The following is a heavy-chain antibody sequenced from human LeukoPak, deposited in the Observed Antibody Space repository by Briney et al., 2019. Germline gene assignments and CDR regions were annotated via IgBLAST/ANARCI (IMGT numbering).Heavy chain of an antibody. CDR2: ISTYNGYT. J-gene: IGHJ1*01. CDR3: ATTVIYDDSGEYFQH. CDR1: GYTFTSYG. D-gene: IGHD3-22*01. V-gene: IGHV1-18*01. Sequence: ASVKVSCKASGYTFTSYGISWVRQAPGQGLEWMGWISTYNGYTNYAQNLQGRVTMTTDTSTATAYMELRSLRSDDTAVYYCATTVIYDDSGEYFQHWGQGTLVTVSS.